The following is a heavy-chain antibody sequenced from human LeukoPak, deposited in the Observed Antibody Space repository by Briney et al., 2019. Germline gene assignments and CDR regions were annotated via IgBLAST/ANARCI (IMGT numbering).Heavy chain of an antibody. D-gene: IGHD6-19*01. CDR3: ARANPPGIAVTTHGMDV. J-gene: IGHJ6*02. CDR2: ISSSGTTM. V-gene: IGHV3-48*01. CDR1: GFTLSIYS. Sequence: GGSLRLSCAASGFTLSIYSMNWVRQAPGKGLEWLSFISSSGTTMYYADSVKGRFTISRDNAKNSLFLQMSSLKAEDTAVYYCARANPPGIAVTTHGMDVWGQGTTVTVSS.